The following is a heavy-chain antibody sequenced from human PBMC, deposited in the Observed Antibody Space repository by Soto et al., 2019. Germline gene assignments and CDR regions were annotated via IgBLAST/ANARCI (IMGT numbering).Heavy chain of an antibody. Sequence: SETLSLTCSVSGGSMSEYFWSGIRKSPGKGLEWIGYIYYLGSTDYNPSLKSRVTISVDTSKRQFSLRLTSVTAADTAVYYCARDGYDGSGSPYPAYWGPGTQVTVS. CDR2: IYYLGST. CDR1: GGSMSEYF. CDR3: ARDGYDGSGSPYPAY. J-gene: IGHJ4*02. V-gene: IGHV4-59*01. D-gene: IGHD3-10*01.